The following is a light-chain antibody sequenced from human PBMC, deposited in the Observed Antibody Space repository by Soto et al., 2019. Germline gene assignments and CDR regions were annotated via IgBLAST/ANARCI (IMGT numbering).Light chain of an antibody. Sequence: IQITQSPSSVSASVRDSVTITCQASQGINNWLAWYQQKXGKAPKXXSYAASSLQSEVPSRFRGSGSGTEFTLTISSLKPDDFATYYCQHYNSYSEAFGQGTKVDIK. CDR3: QHYNSYSEA. V-gene: IGKV1D-16*01. CDR1: QGINNW. J-gene: IGKJ1*01. CDR2: AAS.